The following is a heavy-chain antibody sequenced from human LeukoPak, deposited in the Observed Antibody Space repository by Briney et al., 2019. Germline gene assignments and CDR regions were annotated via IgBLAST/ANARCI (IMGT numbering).Heavy chain of an antibody. CDR2: ISSSGSTI. V-gene: IGHV3-11*01. D-gene: IGHD2-2*01. Sequence: PGGSLRLSCAASGFTFSDYYMSWIRQAPGKGLEWVSYISSSGSTIYYADSVKGRFTISRDNAKNSLYLQMNSLRAEDTAVYYCASCGPAARPYYYYYYMDVWGKGTTVTVSS. CDR1: GFTFSDYY. J-gene: IGHJ6*03. CDR3: ASCGPAARPYYYYYYMDV.